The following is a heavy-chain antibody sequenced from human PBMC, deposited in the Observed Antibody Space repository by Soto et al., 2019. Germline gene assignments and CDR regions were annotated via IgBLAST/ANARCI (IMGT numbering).Heavy chain of an antibody. Sequence: QVQLVQSGAEVKKPGASVKVSSKASGYTFTSYGISWVRQAPGQGLEWLGWISPSNGYTSNAQKLQGRVSVTTDTSTSTVYMDLRSLRSDDTAVYYCARHHITMVRGDLDYWGQGTLVTVSS. CDR3: ARHHITMVRGDLDY. CDR1: GYTFTSYG. CDR2: ISPSNGYT. D-gene: IGHD3-10*01. J-gene: IGHJ4*02. V-gene: IGHV1-18*01.